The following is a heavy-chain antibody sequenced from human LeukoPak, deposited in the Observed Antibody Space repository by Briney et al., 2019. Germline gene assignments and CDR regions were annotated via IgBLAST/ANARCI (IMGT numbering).Heavy chain of an antibody. V-gene: IGHV3-21*04. CDR3: TKDRGDYGDLKYYFDH. CDR2: ISSSSSYI. J-gene: IGHJ4*02. D-gene: IGHD4-17*01. CDR1: GFTFSSYS. Sequence: GGSLRLSCAASGFTFSSYSMNWVRQAPGKGLEWVSSISSSSSYIYYADSVKGRFTISRDNAKNSLYLQMNSLRVEDTALYYCTKDRGDYGDLKYYFDHWGQGILVTVSS.